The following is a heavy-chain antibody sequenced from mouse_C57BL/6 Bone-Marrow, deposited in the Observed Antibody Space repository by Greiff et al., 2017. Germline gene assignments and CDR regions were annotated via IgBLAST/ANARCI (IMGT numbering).Heavy chain of an antibody. Sequence: EVKLQESGTVLARPGASVKMSCKTSGYTFTSYWMHWVKQRPGQGLEWIGAIYPGNSDTSYNQKFKGKAKLTAVTSASTAYMELSSLTNEDSAVYYGTRFITTVVEGPWFAYWGQGPLVTVSA. CDR3: TRFITTVVEGPWFAY. V-gene: IGHV1-5*01. D-gene: IGHD1-1*01. CDR1: GYTFTSYW. CDR2: IYPGNSDT. J-gene: IGHJ3*01.